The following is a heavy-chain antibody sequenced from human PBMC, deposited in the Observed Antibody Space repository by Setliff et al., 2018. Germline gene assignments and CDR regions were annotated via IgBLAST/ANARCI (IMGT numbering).Heavy chain of an antibody. V-gene: IGHV4-31*03. Sequence: LSLTCTVSGGSISSGGYYWSWIRQHPGKGLEWIGYIYYSGSTYYNPSLKSRVTISVDTSKNQFSLKLSSVTAADTAVYYCARVARVVLSRNAFDIWGQGTMVTASS. J-gene: IGHJ3*02. CDR3: ARVARVVLSRNAFDI. CDR2: IYYSGST. D-gene: IGHD2-2*01. CDR1: GGSISSGGYY.